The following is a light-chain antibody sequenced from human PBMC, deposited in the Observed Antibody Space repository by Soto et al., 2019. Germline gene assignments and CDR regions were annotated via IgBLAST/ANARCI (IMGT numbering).Light chain of an antibody. CDR3: QQRSNWPLIT. V-gene: IGKV3-11*01. Sequence: EIVLTQSPGTLSLSPGERATLSCRASQSVSNNYLAWYQQKPGQAPRRLIFGASFRATGIPARFSGSGSGTDFTLTISSLEPEDFAVYYCQQRSNWPLITFGQGTRLEI. CDR1: QSVSNNY. J-gene: IGKJ5*01. CDR2: GAS.